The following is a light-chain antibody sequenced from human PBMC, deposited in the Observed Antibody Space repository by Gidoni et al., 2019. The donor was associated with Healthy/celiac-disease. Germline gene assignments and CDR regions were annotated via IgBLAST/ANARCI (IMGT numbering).Light chain of an antibody. CDR2: GAS. CDR1: QSVSSN. CDR3: QQYNNWRT. V-gene: IGKV3-15*01. Sequence: EKVMTQSPATLSVSPGERATLSCRASQSVSSNLAWYQQKPGQAPRLLIYGASTRATGIPARFSGSGSGTEFTLTISSLQSEDFAVYYCQQYNNWRTFGQGTKVEIK. J-gene: IGKJ1*01.